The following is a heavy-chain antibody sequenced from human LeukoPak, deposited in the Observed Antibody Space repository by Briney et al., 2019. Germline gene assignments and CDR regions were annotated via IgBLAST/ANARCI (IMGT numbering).Heavy chain of an antibody. CDR1: VYTFTDYY. Sequence: ASVTVSFKSSVYTFTDYYMHWVRQAPGQGLEWMGWINPNSGGTNYAQKFQGRVTMTRDTSISTAYMELSRLRSDDTAVYYCASRGMEGATTVDYWGQGTLVTVSS. CDR3: ASRGMEGATTVDY. D-gene: IGHD1-26*01. J-gene: IGHJ4*02. V-gene: IGHV1-2*02. CDR2: INPNSGGT.